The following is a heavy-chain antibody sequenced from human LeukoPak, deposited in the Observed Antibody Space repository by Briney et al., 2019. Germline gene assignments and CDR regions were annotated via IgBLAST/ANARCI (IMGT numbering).Heavy chain of an antibody. Sequence: SETLSLTCAVYGGSFSGYYWSWIRQPPGKGLEWIGEINHSGSTNYNPSLKSRVTISVDTSKNQFSLKLSSVTAADTAVYYCARGPPPLLGTINYYYYGMDVWGQGTTVTVSS. CDR3: ARGPPPLLGTINYYYYGMDV. CDR2: INHSGST. V-gene: IGHV4-34*01. J-gene: IGHJ6*02. D-gene: IGHD3-16*01. CDR1: GGSFSGYY.